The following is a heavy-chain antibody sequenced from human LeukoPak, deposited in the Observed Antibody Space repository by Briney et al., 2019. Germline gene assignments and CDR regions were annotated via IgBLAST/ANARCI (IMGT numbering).Heavy chain of an antibody. CDR3: GRYYVMDV. Sequence: PGGSLRLSCAASGFTFSDYSMNWVRQAPGKGLEWVSTISDSGGSTYYADSVKGRFTISRDNSKSTLYLQMNSLRADDTAVYYCGRYYVMDVWGQGTSVTVSS. J-gene: IGHJ6*02. V-gene: IGHV3-23*01. CDR1: GFTFSDYS. CDR2: ISDSGGST.